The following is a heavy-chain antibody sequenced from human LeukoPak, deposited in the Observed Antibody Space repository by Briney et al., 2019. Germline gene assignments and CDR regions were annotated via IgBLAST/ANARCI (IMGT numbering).Heavy chain of an antibody. CDR2: VNPNSGVT. CDR3: ASLSNPDAFDI. J-gene: IGHJ3*02. V-gene: IGHV1-2*06. D-gene: IGHD2/OR15-2a*01. Sequence: ASVKVSCKASGYTFTGYYMHWVRQAPGQGLEWMGRVNPNSGVTHYAQKFQGRVTMTRDTSISTAYMELSRLRSDDTAVYYCASLSNPDAFDIWGQGTMVTVSS. CDR1: GYTFTGYY.